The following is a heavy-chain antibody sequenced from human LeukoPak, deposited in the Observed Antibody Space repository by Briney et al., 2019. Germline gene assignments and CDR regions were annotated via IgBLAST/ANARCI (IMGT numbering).Heavy chain of an antibody. Sequence: PGGSLRLSCTGSGFTVSSSYMSRVRRAPGKGLEWVSLIYSEGTTYYADSVKGRFTISRDTSKNTLYLQMNSLRADDTAVYYCARESRLRRENYYYGLDVWGQGTTVTVSS. J-gene: IGHJ6*02. CDR3: ARESRLRRENYYYGLDV. V-gene: IGHV3-53*01. CDR1: GFTVSSSY. D-gene: IGHD1-26*01. CDR2: IYSEGTT.